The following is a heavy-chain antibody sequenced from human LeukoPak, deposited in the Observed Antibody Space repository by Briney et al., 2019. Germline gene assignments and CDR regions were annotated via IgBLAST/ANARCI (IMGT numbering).Heavy chain of an antibody. J-gene: IGHJ6*03. D-gene: IGHD3-3*01. Sequence: ASVKVSCKASGGTFSSYAISWVRQAPGQGLEWMGWISAYNGNTNYAQKLQGRVTMTTDTSTSTAYMELRSLRSDDTAVYYCARDSGGIRFLEWLPNYYYYYMDVWGKGTTVTVSS. CDR1: GGTFSSYA. CDR2: ISAYNGNT. CDR3: ARDSGGIRFLEWLPNYYYYYMDV. V-gene: IGHV1-18*01.